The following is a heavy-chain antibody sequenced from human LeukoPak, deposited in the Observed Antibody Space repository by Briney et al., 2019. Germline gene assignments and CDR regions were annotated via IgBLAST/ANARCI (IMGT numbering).Heavy chain of an antibody. CDR2: INHSGST. CDR1: GGSFSGYY. Sequence: SETLSLTCAVYGGSFSGYYWSWIRQPPGKGLEWIGEINHSGSTNYNPSLKSRVTISVDTSKNQLSLRLSSVTAADTAVYCCARGYNPLDYWGQGSLVTVSS. J-gene: IGHJ4*02. V-gene: IGHV4-34*01. CDR3: ARGYNPLDY. D-gene: IGHD1-1*01.